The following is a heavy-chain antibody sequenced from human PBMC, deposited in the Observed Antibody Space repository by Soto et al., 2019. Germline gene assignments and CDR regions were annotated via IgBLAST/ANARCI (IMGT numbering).Heavy chain of an antibody. CDR1: GGSISGSS. J-gene: IGHJ4*02. CDR3: ARSVAVPGAHIDY. CDR2: VYYTGST. V-gene: IGHV4-59*01. Sequence: PSEPLSLTCSVSGGSISGSSWSWIRQSPGKGLEWLGYVYYTGSTNYSPSLRSRVSISVDTSKNEFSLRLSSVTAADTAVYFCARSVAVPGAHIDYWGQGTQVTVSS. D-gene: IGHD6-19*01.